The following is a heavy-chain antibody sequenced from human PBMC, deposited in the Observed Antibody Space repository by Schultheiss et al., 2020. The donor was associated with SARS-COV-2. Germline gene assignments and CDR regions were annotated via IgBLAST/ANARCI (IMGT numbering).Heavy chain of an antibody. J-gene: IGHJ5*02. CDR1: GGSISSGSYY. D-gene: IGHD3-3*01. V-gene: IGHV4-61*02. Sequence: SETLSLTCTVSGGSISSGSYYWSWIRQPAGKGLEWIGRIYTSGSTNYNPSLKSRVTISIDTSKNQFSLNLNSVTAADTAVYYCARVGYDFWSGPRAANWFDPWGQGTLVTVSS. CDR2: IYTSGST. CDR3: ARVGYDFWSGPRAANWFDP.